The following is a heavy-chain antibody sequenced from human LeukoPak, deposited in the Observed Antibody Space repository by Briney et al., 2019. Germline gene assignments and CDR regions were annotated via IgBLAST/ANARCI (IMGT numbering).Heavy chain of an antibody. D-gene: IGHD2-2*01. Sequence: SETLSLTCTVSGGSISSGSYYWSWIRQPAGKGLEWIGRIYTSGGTNYNPSLKSRVTISVDTSKNQFSLKLSSVTAADTAVYYCARIVVVPAAIRRGYYYYYMDVWGKGTTVTVSS. V-gene: IGHV4-61*02. J-gene: IGHJ6*03. CDR1: GGSISSGSYY. CDR2: IYTSGGT. CDR3: ARIVVVPAAIRRGYYYYYMDV.